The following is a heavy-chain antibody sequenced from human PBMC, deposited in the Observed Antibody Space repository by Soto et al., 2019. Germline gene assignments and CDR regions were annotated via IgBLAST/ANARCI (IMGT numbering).Heavy chain of an antibody. CDR1: GFTFSEYA. D-gene: IGHD1-26*01. V-gene: IGHV3-23*01. J-gene: IGHJ6*02. CDR2: VSANGDIT. CDR3: ARGDRGGSGSPASYYFAGLDV. Sequence: EVKVLESGGDLVQPGGSLRLSCVASGFTFSEYAMTWVRQAPGKGLDWVSSVSANGDITYYADSVKGRFTISRDNSNNTLLLQMNILRAEDTALYYCARGDRGGSGSPASYYFAGLDVWGQGTTVIVSS.